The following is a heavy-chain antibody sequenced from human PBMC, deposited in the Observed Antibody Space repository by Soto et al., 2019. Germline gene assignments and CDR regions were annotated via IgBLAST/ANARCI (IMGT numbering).Heavy chain of an antibody. V-gene: IGHV1-69*01. CDR1: GGTFSSYA. CDR3: ARDRHDSHGWCTFFYGLDV. Sequence: QVQLVQSGAEVKKPGTSVKVSCKASGGTFSSYAISWVRQAPGQGLEWMGGIIPMSDKGKFAQQFQGRVTISAGESTRTVYRELSSLRSEDTAVYYCARDRHDSHGWCTFFYGLDVWGQGTTVTVSS. D-gene: IGHD3-22*01. CDR2: IIPMSDKG. J-gene: IGHJ6*02.